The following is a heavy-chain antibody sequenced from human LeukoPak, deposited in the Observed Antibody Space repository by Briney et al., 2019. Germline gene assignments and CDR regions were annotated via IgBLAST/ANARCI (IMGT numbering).Heavy chain of an antibody. CDR2: IYYSGST. Sequence: SESLSLTCTVSGGSISSYYWSWIRQPPGKGLEWIGYIYYSGSTNYNPSLKSRVTISVDTSKNQFSLKLSSVTAADTAVYYCARGPDAFDIWGQGTMVTVSS. CDR3: ARGPDAFDI. CDR1: GGSISSYY. V-gene: IGHV4-59*08. J-gene: IGHJ3*02.